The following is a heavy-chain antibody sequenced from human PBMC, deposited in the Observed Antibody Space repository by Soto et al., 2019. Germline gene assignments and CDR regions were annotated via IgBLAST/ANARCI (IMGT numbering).Heavy chain of an antibody. CDR3: AKLRDFVVPPARIIDN. D-gene: IGHD2-2*01. CDR1: GFTFSSYG. Sequence: EVQLLESGGGLVQPGGSLRLTCAASGFTFSSYGISWIRLSPGKGLDWVSVISGGGDTTYYTPSVKGRFTISKDDFRNTWYLQMMRLGTADTAIYYSAKLRDFVVPPARIIDNRGPVTRVTVSS. J-gene: IGHJ4*02. V-gene: IGHV3-23*01. CDR2: ISGGGDTT.